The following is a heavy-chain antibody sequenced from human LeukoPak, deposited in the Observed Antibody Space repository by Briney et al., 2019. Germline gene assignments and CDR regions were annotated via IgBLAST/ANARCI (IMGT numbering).Heavy chain of an antibody. J-gene: IGHJ4*02. Sequence: ASVKVSRKASGYTFTGYYMHWVRQAPGQGLEWMGWINPNSGGTNYAQKFQGRVTMTRDTSISTAYMELSRLRSDDTAVYYCARSPPPDYVWGSYRSDLGYWGQGTLVTVSS. CDR2: INPNSGGT. D-gene: IGHD3-16*02. CDR3: ARSPPPDYVWGSYRSDLGY. CDR1: GYTFTGYY. V-gene: IGHV1-2*02.